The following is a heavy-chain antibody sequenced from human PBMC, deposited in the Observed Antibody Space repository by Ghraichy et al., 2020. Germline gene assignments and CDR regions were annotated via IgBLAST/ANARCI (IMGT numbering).Heavy chain of an antibody. J-gene: IGHJ5*02. V-gene: IGHV3-7*03. CDR2: IKGDGSVK. CDR3: ARDYGRPVACRGGDCYNSYFDP. Sequence: GGSLRLSCAASGFTFSRHWMSWVRQAPGKGLEWVANIKGDGSVKSYVDSVRGRFTISRDNAENSLYLQMNSLRAEDTAVYYCARDYGRPVACRGGDCYNSYFDPWGQGALVTVSS. D-gene: IGHD2-21*02. CDR1: GFTFSRHW.